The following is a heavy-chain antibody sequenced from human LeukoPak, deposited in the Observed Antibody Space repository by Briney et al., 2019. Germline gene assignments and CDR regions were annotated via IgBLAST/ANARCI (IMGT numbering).Heavy chain of an antibody. J-gene: IGHJ1*01. CDR1: GGSISSYY. D-gene: IGHD3-22*01. Sequence: TSETLSLTCTVSGGSISSYYWSWIRQPAGKGLEWIGRIYTSGSTNYNPSLKSRVTMSVDTSKNQFSLKLSSVTAADTAVYYCARDERSSGYYSPEYFQHWGQGTLVTVSS. V-gene: IGHV4-4*07. CDR3: ARDERSSGYYSPEYFQH. CDR2: IYTSGST.